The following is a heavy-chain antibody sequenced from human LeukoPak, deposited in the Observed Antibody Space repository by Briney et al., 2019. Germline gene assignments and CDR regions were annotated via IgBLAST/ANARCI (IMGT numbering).Heavy chain of an antibody. CDR1: GGSISSTTYY. CDR3: ARDGYNPIDY. V-gene: IGHV4-39*07. CDR2: IYYSGSA. J-gene: IGHJ4*02. D-gene: IGHD5-24*01. Sequence: SETLSLTCIVSGGSISSTTYYWGWIRQPPGKGLEWIGNIYYSGSAYYNPSLKSRVTISVDTSKNQFSLKLSSVTAADTAVYYCARDGYNPIDYWGQGTLVTVSS.